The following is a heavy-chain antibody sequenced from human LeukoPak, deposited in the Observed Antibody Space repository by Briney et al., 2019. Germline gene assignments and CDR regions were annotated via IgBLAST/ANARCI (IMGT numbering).Heavy chain of an antibody. J-gene: IGHJ4*02. CDR1: GYSFTSYW. V-gene: IGHV5-10-1*01. CDR2: IDPSDSYT. CDR3: ARLTKSGYCSSTSCYD. Sequence: GESLKISCKGSGYSFTSYWISWVRQMPGKGLEWMGRIDPSDSYTNYSPSFQGHVTISADKSISTAYLQWSSLKASDTAVYYCARLTKSGYCSSTSCYDWGQGTLVTVSS. D-gene: IGHD2-2*01.